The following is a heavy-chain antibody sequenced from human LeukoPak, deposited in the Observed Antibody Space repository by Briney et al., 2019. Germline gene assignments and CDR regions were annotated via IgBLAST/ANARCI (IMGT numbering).Heavy chain of an antibody. V-gene: IGHV3-9*01. D-gene: IGHD3-22*01. CDR1: GFTFNDHA. CDR3: ARASYYYDTTGLGAVDL. J-gene: IGHJ3*01. Sequence: GRSLRLSCAASGFTFNDHAMYWVRQAPGKGLEWVSGINWNSDNIGYADSVKGRFTISRDDAKKSLFLQMNSLRAEDTALYYCARASYYYDTTGLGAVDLWGQGTMVTVSS. CDR2: INWNSDNI.